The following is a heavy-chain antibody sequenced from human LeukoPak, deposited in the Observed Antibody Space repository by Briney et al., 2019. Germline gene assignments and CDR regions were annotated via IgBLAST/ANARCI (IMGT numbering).Heavy chain of an antibody. Sequence: SEALSLTCTVSGGSISSGGYYWSWIRQHPGKGLEWIGYIYYSGSTYYNPSLKSRVTISVDTSKNQFSLKLSSVTAADTAVYYCACKTADRPGPPANYYYYYGMDVWGQGTTVTVSS. CDR2: IYYSGST. CDR1: GGSISSGGYY. V-gene: IGHV4-31*03. J-gene: IGHJ6*02. D-gene: IGHD6-6*01. CDR3: ACKTADRPGPPANYYYYYGMDV.